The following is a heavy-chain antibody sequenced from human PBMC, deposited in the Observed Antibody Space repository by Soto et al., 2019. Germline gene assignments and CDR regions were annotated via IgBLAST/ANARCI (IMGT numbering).Heavy chain of an antibody. Sequence: SQTLSLTCAISGDSVSSNSAAWNWIRQSPSRGLEWLGRAYYRSKWYNDYAVSVKSRITINPDTSKNQFSLQLNSVTPEDTAVYYCARESRRGRPYYYYYYGMDVWGQGTTVTVSS. J-gene: IGHJ6*02. CDR2: AYYRSKWYN. D-gene: IGHD3-10*01. V-gene: IGHV6-1*01. CDR3: ARESRRGRPYYYYYYGMDV. CDR1: GDSVSSNSAA.